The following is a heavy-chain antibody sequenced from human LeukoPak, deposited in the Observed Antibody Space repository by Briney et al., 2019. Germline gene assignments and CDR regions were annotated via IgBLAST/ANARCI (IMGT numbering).Heavy chain of an antibody. CDR2: IYHSGST. J-gene: IGHJ4*02. Sequence: SETLSLTCAVSGCSISSGYYWGWIRQPPGKGLEWIGSIYHSGSTYYNPSLKSRVTISLDTSKNQFSLRLSSVTAADTAVYYCARVRANSGYGHFDYWGQGTLVTVSS. D-gene: IGHD5-12*01. CDR3: ARVRANSGYGHFDY. V-gene: IGHV4-38-2*01. CDR1: GCSISSGYY.